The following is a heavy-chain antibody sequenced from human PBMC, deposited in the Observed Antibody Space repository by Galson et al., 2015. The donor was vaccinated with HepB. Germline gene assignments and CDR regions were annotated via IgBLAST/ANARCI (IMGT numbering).Heavy chain of an antibody. J-gene: IGHJ4*02. CDR2: ISYDGSNK. CDR3: AKVTVRFGEANGPADDY. D-gene: IGHD3-10*01. CDR1: GFTFSSYG. V-gene: IGHV3-30*18. Sequence: SLRLSCAASGFTFSSYGMHWVRQAPGKGLEWVAVISYDGSNKYYADSVKGRFTISRDNSKNTLYLQMNSLRAEDTAVYYCAKVTVRFGEANGPADDYWGQGTLVTVSS.